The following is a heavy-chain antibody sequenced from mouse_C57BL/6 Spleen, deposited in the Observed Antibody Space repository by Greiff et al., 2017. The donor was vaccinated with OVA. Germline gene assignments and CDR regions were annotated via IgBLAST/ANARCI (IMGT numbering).Heavy chain of an antibody. CDR3: ARDGSSSYYFDY. V-gene: IGHV5-17*01. Sequence: EVQLQQSGGGLVKPGGSLKLSCAASGFTFSDYGMHWVRQAPEKGLEWVAYISSGSSTIYYADTVKGRFTISRDNAKNTLFLHMTSLRSEDTAMYYCARDGSSSYYFDYWGQGTTLTVSS. J-gene: IGHJ2*01. D-gene: IGHD1-1*01. CDR2: ISSGSSTI. CDR1: GFTFSDYG.